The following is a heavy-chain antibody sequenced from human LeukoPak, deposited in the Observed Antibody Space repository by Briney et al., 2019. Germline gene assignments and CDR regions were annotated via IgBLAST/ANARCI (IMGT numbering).Heavy chain of an antibody. V-gene: IGHV3-23*01. CDR3: TKRPSTGGYNS. CDR1: GFTFSTYA. J-gene: IGHJ5*02. D-gene: IGHD5-24*01. CDR2: ISGSGDNT. Sequence: PGGSLRLSCAVSGFTFSTYAMSWVRQAPGKGLEWVSVISGSGDNTYYADSVKGRFTISRDNFKNTLYLQMNSLRAEDTALYYCTKRPSTGGYNSWGQGTLVTVSS.